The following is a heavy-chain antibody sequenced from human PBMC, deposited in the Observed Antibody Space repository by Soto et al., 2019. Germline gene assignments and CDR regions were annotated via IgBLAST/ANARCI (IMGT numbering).Heavy chain of an antibody. CDR2: MTSGGST. Sequence: GGSLRLSCAASGFTFSSYAMSWVRQTPGRGLEWVSTMTSGGSTYYADSVKGRFTISRDNSKNSVYLQMNTLRGEDTAVYYCAIEEVSHTIFGEDVWGKGTTVTVSS. V-gene: IGHV3-23*01. J-gene: IGHJ6*04. CDR1: GFTFSSYA. D-gene: IGHD3-3*01. CDR3: AIEEVSHTIFGEDV.